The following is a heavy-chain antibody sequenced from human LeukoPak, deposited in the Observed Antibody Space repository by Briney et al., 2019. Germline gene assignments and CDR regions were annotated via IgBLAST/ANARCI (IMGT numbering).Heavy chain of an antibody. CDR3: ARSLGKTAVPAAISTGYYYMDV. Sequence: ASVKVSCKASGGTFSSYAISWVRQAPGQGLEWMGGIIPIFGTANYAQKFQGRVTITADESTSTAYMELSSLRSEDTAVYYCARSLGKTAVPAAISTGYYYMDVWGKGTTVTVSS. J-gene: IGHJ6*03. CDR1: GGTFSSYA. CDR2: IIPIFGTA. V-gene: IGHV1-69*13. D-gene: IGHD2-2*02.